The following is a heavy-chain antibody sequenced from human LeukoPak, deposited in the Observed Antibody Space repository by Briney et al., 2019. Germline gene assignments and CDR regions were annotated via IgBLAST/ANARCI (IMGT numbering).Heavy chain of an antibody. CDR3: ARDTKN. D-gene: IGHD1-1*01. V-gene: IGHV4-59*12. Sequence: SETLSLTCTVSGGSISSFYWSWIRQSPGKELEWIGYIYYSGNTKYNPSLKSRITMAVDTSKNQVSLKLNSVTAADTAVYYCARDTKNWGQGTLVTVSS. CDR2: IYYSGNT. J-gene: IGHJ4*02. CDR1: GGSISSFY.